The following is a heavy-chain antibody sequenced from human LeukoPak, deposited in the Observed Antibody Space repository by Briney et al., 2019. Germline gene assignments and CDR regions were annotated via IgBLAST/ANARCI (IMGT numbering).Heavy chain of an antibody. D-gene: IGHD2-2*01. CDR3: AKDRVVVVPADDWFDL. Sequence: GGSLRLSCAASGFTFSSYGMRWVRQAPGKGLEWVAVISYDGSNKYYADSVKGRFTISRDNAKNTLYLQMNSLRAEDTAVYYCAKDRVVVVPADDWFDLWGQGTLVTVSS. CDR1: GFTFSSYG. CDR2: ISYDGSNK. J-gene: IGHJ5*02. V-gene: IGHV3-30*18.